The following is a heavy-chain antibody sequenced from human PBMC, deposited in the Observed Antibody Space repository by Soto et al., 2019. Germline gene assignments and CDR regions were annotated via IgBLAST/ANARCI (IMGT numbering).Heavy chain of an antibody. V-gene: IGHV5-10-1*01. J-gene: IGHJ6*02. CDR3: ARYSSSSGAFYYYYYGMDV. D-gene: IGHD6-6*01. CDR2: IDPSDSYT. CDR1: GYSFTGYW. Sequence: PGESLKISGKGSGYSFTGYWISWVRQMPGKGLEWRGRIDPSDSYTNYSPSFQGHVTISADKSISTAYLQWSSLKASDTAMYYCARYSSSSGAFYYYYYGMDVWGQGTTVTVSS.